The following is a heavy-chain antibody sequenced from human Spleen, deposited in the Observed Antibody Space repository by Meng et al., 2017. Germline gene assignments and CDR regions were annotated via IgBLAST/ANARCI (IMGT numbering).Heavy chain of an antibody. CDR3: ARDEDISAAGKLFGDY. Sequence: ASVKVSCKASGYTFTGYYMHWVRQAPGQGLEWMGLINPNSGGTNYAQKFQGGVTMTRDTSISTAYMELSGLRFDDTAMYYCARDEDISAAGKLFGDYWGQGTLVTVSS. J-gene: IGHJ4*02. CDR2: INPNSGGT. V-gene: IGHV1-2*06. CDR1: GYTFTGYY. D-gene: IGHD6-25*01.